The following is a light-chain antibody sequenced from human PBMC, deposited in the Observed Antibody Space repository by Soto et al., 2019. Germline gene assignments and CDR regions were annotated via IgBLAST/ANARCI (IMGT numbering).Light chain of an antibody. V-gene: IGKV3-15*01. CDR2: YAS. J-gene: IGKJ3*01. CDR3: QHYRNWPPT. Sequence: EVVMTQSPATLSVSPGERVTLSCRASESVHRNLAWYQQKPVQGPSLLIYYASTRATGVPDRFTGSGSGTEFTLTISSLQSEDFGVYHCQHYRNWPPTFGPGTKVEIK. CDR1: ESVHRN.